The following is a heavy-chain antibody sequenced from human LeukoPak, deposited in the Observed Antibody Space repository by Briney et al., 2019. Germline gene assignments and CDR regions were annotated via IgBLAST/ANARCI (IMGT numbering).Heavy chain of an antibody. CDR1: GFTFSSYW. V-gene: IGHV3-7*01. CDR3: ARDGIVGATNGFDY. D-gene: IGHD1-26*01. Sequence: PGGSLRLSCAASGFTFSSYWMSWVRQAPGKGLEWVANIKQDGSEKYYVDSVKGRFTISRDNAKNSLYLQMNSLRAEDTAVYYCARDGIVGATNGFDYWGQGTLVTVSS. J-gene: IGHJ4*02. CDR2: IKQDGSEK.